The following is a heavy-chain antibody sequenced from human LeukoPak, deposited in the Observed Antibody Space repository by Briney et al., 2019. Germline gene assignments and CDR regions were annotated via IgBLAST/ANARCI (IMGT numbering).Heavy chain of an antibody. CDR1: GFTFSSYW. CDR2: IDRDGSRI. CDR3: VRGNDYGGPRY. D-gene: IGHD4-23*01. Sequence: GSLRLSCAVSGFTFSSYWMHWVRQAPGKGLVWVSRIDRDGSRINYADSVKGRFTISRDNGKNTLFLQMNSLRAEDAAVYYCVRGNDYGGPRYWGQGTLVTVSS. J-gene: IGHJ4*02. V-gene: IGHV3-74*01.